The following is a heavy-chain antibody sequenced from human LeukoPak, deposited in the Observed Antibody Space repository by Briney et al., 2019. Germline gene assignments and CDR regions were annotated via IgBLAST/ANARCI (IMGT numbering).Heavy chain of an antibody. V-gene: IGHV4-4*07. J-gene: IGHJ4*02. CDR2: IYTSGST. CDR3: ARVASDGWFFDY. D-gene: IGHD6-19*01. Sequence: SETLSLTCTVSGGSISSYYWIWIRQPAGKGLEWIGRIYTSGSTNYNPSLKSRVTMSVDTSKNQFSLKLGSVTAADTAVYYCARVASDGWFFDYWGQGTLVTVSS. CDR1: GGSISSYY.